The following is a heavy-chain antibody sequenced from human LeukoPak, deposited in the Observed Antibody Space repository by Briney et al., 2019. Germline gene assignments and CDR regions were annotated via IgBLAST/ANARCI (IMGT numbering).Heavy chain of an antibody. CDR3: ARALGMDV. CDR2: ISYDGSNK. CDR1: GFTFSIYG. V-gene: IGHV3-30*03. Sequence: GGSLRLSCAASGFTFSIYGMHWGRQAPGKGLEWVAVISYDGSNKYYADSVKGRLTISRDNSKNTLYLQMNSLRDEDTAVYYCARALGMDVWGQGTTVTVSS. J-gene: IGHJ6*02.